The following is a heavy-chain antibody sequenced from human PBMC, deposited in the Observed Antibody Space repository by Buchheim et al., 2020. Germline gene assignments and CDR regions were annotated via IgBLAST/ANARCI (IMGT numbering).Heavy chain of an antibody. D-gene: IGHD4-11*01. J-gene: IGHJ4*02. CDR3: ARVNFMTLQSPFDY. V-gene: IGHV4-34*01. Sequence: QVQLQQWGAGLLTPSETLSLTCAVYGESFSGYYWTWIRQSPDRGLEWIGEIYPSGSTKYNPSLKSRVTISIDTSKKQFSLTLRSVTAADTAMYYWARVNFMTLQSPFDYWGQGTL. CDR1: GESFSGYY. CDR2: IYPSGST.